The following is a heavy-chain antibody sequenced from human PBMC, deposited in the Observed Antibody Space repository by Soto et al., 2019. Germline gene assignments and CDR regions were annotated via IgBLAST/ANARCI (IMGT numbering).Heavy chain of an antibody. V-gene: IGHV1-46*01. CDR2: ISPDGGRT. J-gene: IGHJ4*02. D-gene: IGHD3-22*01. CDR3: AGLYHYDSSGYYDY. CDR1: GYTFTTYY. Sequence: ASVKVSCKASGYTFTTYYMHWVRQAPGQGLEWMGIISPDGGRTSYAQKFQGRVTMTRDTSTSTVYMELSSLRSEDTAVYYCAGLYHYDSSGYYDYWGQGTLVTVSS.